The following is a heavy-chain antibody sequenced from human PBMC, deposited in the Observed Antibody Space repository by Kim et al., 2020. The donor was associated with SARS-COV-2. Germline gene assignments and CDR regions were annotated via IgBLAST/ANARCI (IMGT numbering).Heavy chain of an antibody. CDR2: GNPTSGGT. J-gene: IGHJ3*01. D-gene: IGHD2-21*02. CDR3: VRGRGDWAFGYFDF. V-gene: IGHV1-2*02. CDR1: GYTFDRYTFADYN. Sequence: ASVKVSCKASGYTFDRYTFADYNMHRFRQAPGQGLEWMGWGNPTSGGTKFAQKFQGRVTMTGDTSISTANMELSRLKSDDTAVYYCVRGRGDWAFGYFDFWGQGTMVTVSS.